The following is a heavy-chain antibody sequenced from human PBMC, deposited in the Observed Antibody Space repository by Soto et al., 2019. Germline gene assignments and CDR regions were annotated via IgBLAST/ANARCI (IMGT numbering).Heavy chain of an antibody. CDR1: GGSFSGYY. Sequence: SETLSLTCAVYGGSFSGYYWSWIRQPPGKGLEWIGEINHSGSTNYNPSLKSRVTISVDTSKNQFSLKLSSVTAADTAVYYCARGLPSSGWCNGSPYYFDYWGQGTLVTVSS. J-gene: IGHJ4*02. D-gene: IGHD6-19*01. CDR2: INHSGST. V-gene: IGHV4-34*01. CDR3: ARGLPSSGWCNGSPYYFDY.